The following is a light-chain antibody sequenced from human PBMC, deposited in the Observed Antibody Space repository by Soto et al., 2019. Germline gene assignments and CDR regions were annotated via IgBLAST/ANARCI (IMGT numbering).Light chain of an antibody. CDR3: ASWDDSLSGRV. J-gene: IGLJ3*02. CDR1: HSNIGGNF. CDR2: RDN. Sequence: QSVLTQPPSASGTPGQRVTISCSGSHSNIGGNFVYWHRQVSGTAPKLLIYRDNQRPSGVPDRFSGSKTGTSAFLVISGLQSEDDGEDYCASWDDSLSGRVFGRGTKVTVL. V-gene: IGLV1-47*01.